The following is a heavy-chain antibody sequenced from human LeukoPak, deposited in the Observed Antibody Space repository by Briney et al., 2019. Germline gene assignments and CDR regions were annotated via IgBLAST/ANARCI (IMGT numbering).Heavy chain of an antibody. CDR2: INHSGST. V-gene: IGHV4-34*01. J-gene: IGHJ3*01. CDR3: ARVYLANDAFDV. D-gene: IGHD2/OR15-2a*01. Sequence: SETLSLTCAVYGGSFSGYYLNWIRQPPGKGLEWIGEINHSGSTSYNPSFKSRVTISVDTSKNQFSLKLSSVTAADTAVYYCARVYLANDAFDVWGQGPMVTVSS. CDR1: GGSFSGYY.